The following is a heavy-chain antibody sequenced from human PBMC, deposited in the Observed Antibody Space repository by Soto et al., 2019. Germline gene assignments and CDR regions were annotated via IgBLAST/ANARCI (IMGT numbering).Heavy chain of an antibody. D-gene: IGHD6-19*01. J-gene: IGHJ5*02. CDR3: ARTPPVAWVLFDP. CDR1: GITFRSYE. Sequence: LRLSCAASGITFRSYEMNWVRQAPGKGLEWVSYISSSGSTIYYADAVKGRFTICRDNAKNSLYLQMNSLRAEDTAVYYCARTPPVAWVLFDPWGQGTLVTVSS. V-gene: IGHV3-48*03. CDR2: ISSSGSTI.